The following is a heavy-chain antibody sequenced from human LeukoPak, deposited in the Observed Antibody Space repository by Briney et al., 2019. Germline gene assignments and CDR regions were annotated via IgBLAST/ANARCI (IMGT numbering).Heavy chain of an antibody. V-gene: IGHV3-11*04. J-gene: IGHJ6*03. Sequence: LSLTCAVYGGSFSGYYMSWIRQAPGKGLEWVSYISSSGSTIYYADSVKGRFTISRDNAKNSLYLQMNSLRAEDTAVYYCARALDYYYYMDVWGKGTTVTVSS. CDR1: GGSFSGYY. CDR3: ARALDYYYYMDV. CDR2: ISSSGSTI.